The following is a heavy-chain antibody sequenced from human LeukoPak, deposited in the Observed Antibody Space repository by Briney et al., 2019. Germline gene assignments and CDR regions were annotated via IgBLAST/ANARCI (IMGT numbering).Heavy chain of an antibody. CDR2: ISSDGGDT. Sequence: PGGSLRLSCSASGFTFSNYVMHWVRQAPGKGLEYVSGISSDGGDTQYTASVKGRFTVSRDNSENTLYLQMSSLRPEDTAVYYCAVQSFDYWGQGTLVTVSS. J-gene: IGHJ4*02. CDR1: GFTFSNYV. V-gene: IGHV3-64D*06. CDR3: AVQSFDY.